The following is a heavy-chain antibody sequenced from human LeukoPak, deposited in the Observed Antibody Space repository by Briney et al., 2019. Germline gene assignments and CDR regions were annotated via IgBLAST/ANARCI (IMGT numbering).Heavy chain of an antibody. CDR2: ISSDGSDK. CDR3: ARDSYGMDV. Sequence: GRSLRLSCAASGFIFSSYAMHWVRQAPGKGLEWVAVISSDGSDKYYADSVKGRFTISRDNSKNTLYLQMNSLRAEDTAVYYCARDSYGMDVWGQGTTVTVSS. CDR1: GFIFSSYA. V-gene: IGHV3-30*03. J-gene: IGHJ6*02.